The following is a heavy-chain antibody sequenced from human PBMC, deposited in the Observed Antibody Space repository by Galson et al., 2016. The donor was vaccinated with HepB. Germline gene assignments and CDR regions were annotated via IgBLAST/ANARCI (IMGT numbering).Heavy chain of an antibody. CDR2: INAGDSGNK. CDR1: GFTFDSYA. V-gene: IGHV3-23*01. Sequence: SLRLSCAASGFTFDSYAMYWVRQAPGKGLEWVSAINAGDSGNKYYVDSVKGRFTISRDNSKNTLYLQMNSLRADDTAVYYCARDPEWDRDWYFDLWGRGTLVTVSS. D-gene: IGHD1-26*01. J-gene: IGHJ2*01. CDR3: ARDPEWDRDWYFDL.